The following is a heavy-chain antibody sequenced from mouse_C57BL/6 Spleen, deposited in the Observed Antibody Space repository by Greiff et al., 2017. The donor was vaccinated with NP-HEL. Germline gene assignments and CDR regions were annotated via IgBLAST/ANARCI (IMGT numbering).Heavy chain of an antibody. D-gene: IGHD1-1*01. CDR1: GYTFTSYG. V-gene: IGHV1-81*01. J-gene: IGHJ3*01. Sequence: VQLQQSGAELARPGASVKLSCKASGYTFTSYGISWVKQRTGQGLEWIGEIYPRSGNTYYNEKFKGKATLTADKSSSTAYMELRSLTAEDSAVYFCARGMTTVVATDWFAYWGQGTLVTVSA. CDR2: IYPRSGNT. CDR3: ARGMTTVVATDWFAY.